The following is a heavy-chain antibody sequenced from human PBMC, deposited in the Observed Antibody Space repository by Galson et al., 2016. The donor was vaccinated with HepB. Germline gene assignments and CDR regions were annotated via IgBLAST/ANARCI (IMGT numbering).Heavy chain of an antibody. V-gene: IGHV4-39*01. CDR2: MYYSGGT. J-gene: IGHJ4*02. D-gene: IGHD5-24*01. CDR1: SGSISSNNYF. CDR3: ARHVIDGYPHYFDY. Sequence: SETLSLTCTVSSGSISSNNYFWGWIRQPPGKGLEWSGSMYYSGGTYYNPSLKSRVTISVDTSKNQFSLKLSSLTAADTAVYYCARHVIDGYPHYFDYWGQGTLVTVSS.